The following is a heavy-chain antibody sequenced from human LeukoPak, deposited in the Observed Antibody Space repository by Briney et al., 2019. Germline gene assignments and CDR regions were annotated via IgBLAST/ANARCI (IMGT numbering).Heavy chain of an antibody. Sequence: PSETLSLTCAVYGGSFSGYYWSWIRQPPGKGQEWIGEINHSGSTNYNPSLKSRVTISVDTSKNQFSLKLSSVTAADTAVYYCARGGDCSSTSCYRWSNWFDPWGQGTLVTVSS. CDR1: GGSFSGYY. D-gene: IGHD2-2*01. J-gene: IGHJ5*02. V-gene: IGHV4-34*01. CDR2: INHSGST. CDR3: ARGGDCSSTSCYRWSNWFDP.